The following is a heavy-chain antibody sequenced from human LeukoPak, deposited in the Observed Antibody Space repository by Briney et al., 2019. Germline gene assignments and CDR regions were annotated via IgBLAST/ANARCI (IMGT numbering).Heavy chain of an antibody. D-gene: IGHD5-24*01. CDR2: IKQDGSEK. CDR1: GFTFSSYW. CDR3: ARGGVEMAT. V-gene: IGHV3-7*01. J-gene: IGHJ5*02. Sequence: GGSLRLSCAAPGFTFSSYWMSWVRQAPGKGLEWVANIKQDGSEKYYVDSVKGRFTISRDNAKNSLYLQMNSLRAEDTAVYYCARGGVEMATWGQGTLVTVSS.